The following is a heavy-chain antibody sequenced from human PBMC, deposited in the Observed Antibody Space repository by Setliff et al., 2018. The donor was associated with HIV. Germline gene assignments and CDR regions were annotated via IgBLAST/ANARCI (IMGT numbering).Heavy chain of an antibody. D-gene: IGHD3-22*01. Sequence: SVKVSCKASGGTFSSYAISWVRQAPGQGLEWMGGILPFFVTANYAQKFQGRVTITAGESTSTAYMELSSLRSEDTAVYYCAKGGYYDSTGYYYYYLYYLDEWGKGTTVTVSS. V-gene: IGHV1-69*13. J-gene: IGHJ6*03. CDR1: GGTFSSYA. CDR2: ILPFFVTA. CDR3: AKGGYYDSTGYYYYYLYYLDE.